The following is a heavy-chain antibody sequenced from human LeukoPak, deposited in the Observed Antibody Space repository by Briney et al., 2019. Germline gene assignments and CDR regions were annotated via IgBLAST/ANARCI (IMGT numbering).Heavy chain of an antibody. Sequence: GGSLRLSCAASGFTFSNYEFNWVRQAPGKGLEWLSYISSSASTIYYGDSVKGRFTISRDNAKNSLYLQMNSLRAEDTAVYYCVRDRSYFDSRGYHYQPGDFWGQGTLVTVSS. CDR2: ISSSASTI. CDR3: VRDRSYFDSRGYHYQPGDF. J-gene: IGHJ4*02. D-gene: IGHD3-22*01. CDR1: GFTFSNYE. V-gene: IGHV3-48*03.